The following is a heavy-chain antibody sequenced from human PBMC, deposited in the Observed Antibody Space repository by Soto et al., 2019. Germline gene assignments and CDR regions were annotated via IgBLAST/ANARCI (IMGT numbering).Heavy chain of an antibody. V-gene: IGHV4-31*03. J-gene: IGHJ3*02. D-gene: IGHD3-3*01. CDR3: ASAKITIFGVVIGADAFDI. CDR1: GGSISSGGYY. Sequence: QVQLQESGPGLVKPSQTLSLTCTVSGGSISSGGYYWSWIRQHPGKGLEWIGYIYYSGSTYYNPSLKSRVTISVDTSKNQFSLKLSSVTAADTAVYYCASAKITIFGVVIGADAFDIWGQGTMVTVSS. CDR2: IYYSGST.